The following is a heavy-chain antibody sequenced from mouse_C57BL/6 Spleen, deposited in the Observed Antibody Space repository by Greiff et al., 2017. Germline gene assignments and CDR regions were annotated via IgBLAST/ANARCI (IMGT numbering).Heavy chain of an antibody. D-gene: IGHD3-3*01. CDR3: ARRGDSLDY. V-gene: IGHV1-66*01. J-gene: IGHJ2*01. Sequence: VQRVESGPELVKPGASVKISCKASGYSFTSYYIHWVKQRPGQGLEWIGWIYPGSGNTKYNEKFKGKATLTADTSSSTAYMQLSSLTSEDSAVYYCARRGDSLDYWGQGTTLTVSS. CDR1: GYSFTSYY. CDR2: IYPGSGNT.